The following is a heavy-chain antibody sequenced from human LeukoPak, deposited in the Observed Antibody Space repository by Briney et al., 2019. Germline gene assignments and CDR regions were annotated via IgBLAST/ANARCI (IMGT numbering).Heavy chain of an antibody. Sequence: ASMKVSCKASGYTFIDYYIYCVRQAPGQGLEWMGWINPNTGGTNYAQKFQGRVTMTRDTSISTAYMELSRLRSDDTAVYYCARAPYSYSYVDYWGQGTLVTVSS. D-gene: IGHD5-18*01. V-gene: IGHV1-2*02. CDR2: INPNTGGT. J-gene: IGHJ4*02. CDR1: GYTFIDYY. CDR3: ARAPYSYSYVDY.